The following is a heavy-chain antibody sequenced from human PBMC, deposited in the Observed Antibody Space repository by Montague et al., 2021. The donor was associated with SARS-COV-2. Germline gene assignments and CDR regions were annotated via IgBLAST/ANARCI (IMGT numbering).Heavy chain of an antibody. CDR1: GGSFSGYY. Sequence: SETLSLTCAVYGGSFSGYYWTWIRQSPGQGLEWIGEINDGGFINYNPSLKSRVAISVDTSKNQFSLKLRSVTAADTAVYFCAAQSSGGYCSSSSCYVWFDPWGQGTLVTVSS. J-gene: IGHJ5*02. CDR3: AAQSSGGYCSSSSCYVWFDP. D-gene: IGHD2-2*01. CDR2: INDGGFI. V-gene: IGHV4-34*01.